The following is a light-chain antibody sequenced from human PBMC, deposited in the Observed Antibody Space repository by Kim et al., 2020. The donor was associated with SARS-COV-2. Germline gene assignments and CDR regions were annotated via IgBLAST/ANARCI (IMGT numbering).Light chain of an antibody. J-gene: IGLJ2*01. V-gene: IGLV1-44*01. Sequence: GQRVTISCSGSSSNIGSKPLNWYQQLPGTAPKLLIYSNNQRPSGVPDRFSGSKSGTSASLAISGLQSEDEADYYCAAWDDSLNGPVFGGGTQLTVL. CDR2: SNN. CDR1: SSNIGSKP. CDR3: AAWDDSLNGPV.